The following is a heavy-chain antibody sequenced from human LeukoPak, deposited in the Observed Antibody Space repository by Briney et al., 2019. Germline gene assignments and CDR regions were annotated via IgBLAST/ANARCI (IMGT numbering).Heavy chain of an antibody. CDR2: INHSGST. CDR1: GGSFSGYY. CDR3: ARDSTYGTQMFDY. V-gene: IGHV4-34*01. J-gene: IGHJ4*02. Sequence: ASETLSLTCAVYGGSFSGYYWSWIRQPPGKGLEWIGEINHSGSTYYNPSLKSRVTISVDTSKNQFSLKLSSVTAADTAVYYCARDSTYGTQMFDYWGQGTLVTVSS. D-gene: IGHD4-17*01.